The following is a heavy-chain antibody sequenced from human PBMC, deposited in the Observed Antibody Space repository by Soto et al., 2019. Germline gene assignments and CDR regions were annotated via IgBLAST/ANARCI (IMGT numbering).Heavy chain of an antibody. D-gene: IGHD4-17*01. CDR1: GFTFSSYG. Sequence: SLRLSCAASGFTFSSYGMHWVRQAPGKGLEWVAVISYDGSNKYYADSVKGRFTISRDNSKNTLYLQMNSLRAEDTAVYYCAKDLNYGGNSGDYWGQGTLVTVSS. CDR3: AKDLNYGGNSGDY. J-gene: IGHJ4*02. CDR2: ISYDGSNK. V-gene: IGHV3-30*18.